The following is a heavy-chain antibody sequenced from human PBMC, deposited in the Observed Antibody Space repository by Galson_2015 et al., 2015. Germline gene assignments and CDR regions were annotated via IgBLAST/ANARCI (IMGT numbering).Heavy chain of an antibody. CDR2: ISSSSSYI. CDR3: ARHYGDPYNWFDP. CDR1: GFTFSDYY. V-gene: IGHV3-11*06. D-gene: IGHD4-17*01. Sequence: SLRLSCAASGFTFSDYYMSWIRQAPGKGLEWVSYISSSSSYICYADSVKGRFTISRDNAKNSLYLQMNSLRAEDTAVYYCARHYGDPYNWFDPWGQGTLVTVSS. J-gene: IGHJ5*02.